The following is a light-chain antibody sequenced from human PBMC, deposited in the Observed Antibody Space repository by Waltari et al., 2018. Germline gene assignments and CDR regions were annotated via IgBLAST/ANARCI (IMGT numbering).Light chain of an antibody. CDR2: SAS. CDR3: YQHSSGYFT. Sequence: VILTQSPATLSLSPGERATLSCRASQSVSSYLAWYQQKPGQAPRLLIHSASSRATGIPDRFSGSGSGTEFTLTISNLEPEDVGVYHCYQHSSGYFTFGPGTKLDIK. J-gene: IGKJ3*01. CDR1: QSVSSY. V-gene: IGKV3-11*01.